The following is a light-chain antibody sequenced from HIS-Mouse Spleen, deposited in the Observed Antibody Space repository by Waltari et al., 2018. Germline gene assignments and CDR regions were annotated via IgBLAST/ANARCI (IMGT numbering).Light chain of an antibody. CDR3: QQYGSSPT. J-gene: IGKJ2*01. CDR1: QSVSSSY. V-gene: IGKV3-20*01. CDR2: GAS. Sequence: EIVLTQSPGTLSLSPGERATLSCRASQSVSSSYLAWYQQKPGQAPRLLIYGASSRATGIPDRFSGSVSWTDFTLTISRLEHEGFAVYYCQQYGSSPTFGQGTKLEIK.